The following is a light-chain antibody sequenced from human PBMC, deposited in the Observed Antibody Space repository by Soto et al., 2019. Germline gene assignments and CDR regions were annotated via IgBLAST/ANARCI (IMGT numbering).Light chain of an antibody. CDR2: DAS. CDR3: HTYNSFW. Sequence: DIQMTHAPSTLSASVGDRVTITCRASQSISNWLAWYQQKPGKAPKLLIYDASSLESGVPSRFSGSGSGTEFTLTISSLQSYDFATYYCHTYNSFWFGHGTKLDIK. CDR1: QSISNW. J-gene: IGKJ1*01. V-gene: IGKV1-5*01.